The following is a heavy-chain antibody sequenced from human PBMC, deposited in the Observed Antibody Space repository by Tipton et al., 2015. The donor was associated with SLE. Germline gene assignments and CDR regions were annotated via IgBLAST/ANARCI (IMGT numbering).Heavy chain of an antibody. Sequence: TLSLTCTVSGGSISSYFWSWIRQPPGKGLEWIGYIYYSGSTNYNPSLKSRVTISVDTSKNQFSLKLSSVTAADTAVYYCARGGRIAICGVATDGAFDIWGQGTMVTVSS. V-gene: IGHV4-59*01. CDR3: ARGGRIAICGVATDGAFDI. CDR1: GGSISSYF. D-gene: IGHD3-3*01. J-gene: IGHJ3*02. CDR2: IYYSGST.